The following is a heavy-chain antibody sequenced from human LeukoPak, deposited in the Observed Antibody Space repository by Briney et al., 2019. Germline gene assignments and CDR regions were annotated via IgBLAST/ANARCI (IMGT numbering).Heavy chain of an antibody. CDR1: GYTFTSYY. CDR2: INTSGGST. V-gene: IGHV1-46*01. J-gene: IGHJ4*02. CDR3: ARGGYSSGAYYVDY. D-gene: IGHD6-19*01. Sequence: ASVKVSCKASGYTFTSYYMHWVRQAPGQGLEWMGIINTSGGSTSYAKKYQGRVTITRDTSTSTVYMELSSLRSDDTAVYYCARGGYSSGAYYVDYWGRGTLVTVSS.